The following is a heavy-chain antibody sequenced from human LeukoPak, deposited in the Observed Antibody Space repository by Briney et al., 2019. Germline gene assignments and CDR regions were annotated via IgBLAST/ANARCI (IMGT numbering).Heavy chain of an antibody. CDR1: GFTFSSYG. J-gene: IGHJ4*02. CDR3: AKGAAAGLDY. Sequence: GGSLRLSCAASGFTFSSYGMSWVRQAPGKGREWVSAISGSGGSTNYADSVKGRFTISRDNSKNTLYLQMNSLRAEDTAVYYCAKGAAAGLDYWGQGTLVTVSS. V-gene: IGHV3-23*01. D-gene: IGHD6-13*01. CDR2: ISGSGGST.